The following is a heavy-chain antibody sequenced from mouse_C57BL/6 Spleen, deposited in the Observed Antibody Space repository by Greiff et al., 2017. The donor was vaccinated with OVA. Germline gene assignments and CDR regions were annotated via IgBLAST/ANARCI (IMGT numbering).Heavy chain of an antibody. V-gene: IGHV5-6*01. CDR3: ARLYWDPSWFAY. J-gene: IGHJ3*01. CDR1: GFTFSSYG. D-gene: IGHD4-1*01. CDR2: ISSGGSYT. Sequence: EVKLMESGGDLVKPGGSLKLSCAASGFTFSSYGMSWVRQTPDKRLEWVATISSGGSYTYYPDSVKGRFTISRDNAKTTLYLQMSSLKTEDTAMYYCARLYWDPSWFAYWGQGTLVTVSA.